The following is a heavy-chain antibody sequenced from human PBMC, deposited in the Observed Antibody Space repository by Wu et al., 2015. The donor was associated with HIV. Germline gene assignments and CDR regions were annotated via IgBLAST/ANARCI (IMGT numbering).Heavy chain of an antibody. CDR2: ISAYSGNT. CDR3: ARTRQQERLYSDDAFDV. Sequence: QVQLVQSGAEVKKPGASVKVSCKASGYTFTSYDISWVRQAPGQGLEWMGWISAYSGNTKYAQKLQGRVTMTTDTSTSSAYMDLSSLRSEDTALYFCARTRQQERLYSDDAFDVWGQGTLVTVSS. D-gene: IGHD1-1*01. V-gene: IGHV1-18*01. J-gene: IGHJ3*01. CDR1: GYTFTSYD.